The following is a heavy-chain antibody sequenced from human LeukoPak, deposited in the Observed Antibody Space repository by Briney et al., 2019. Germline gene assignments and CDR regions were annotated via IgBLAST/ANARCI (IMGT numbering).Heavy chain of an antibody. CDR2: VYYTGST. CDR1: GGSISSTNYY. CDR3: AVPGPYYTNYGMDV. J-gene: IGHJ6*02. Sequence: SETLSLTCTVSGGSISSTNYYWGWIRQPPGKGLEWIGDVYYTGSTYYNTSLKSRVTISVDTSKNQFSLKLSSVTAADTAVYYCAVPGPYYTNYGMDVWGQGTTVTVSS. V-gene: IGHV4-39*01.